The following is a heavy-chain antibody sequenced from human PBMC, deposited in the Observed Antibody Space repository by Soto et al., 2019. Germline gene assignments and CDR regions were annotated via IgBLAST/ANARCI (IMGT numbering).Heavy chain of an antibody. Sequence: GGSLILSCAASGFTFSSYGMHWVRQAPGKGLEWVTVISYDGSNKYYADSVKGRFTISRDNSKNTLYLQMNSLRAEDTAVYYCAKDLASGYCSGGSCYSGGSWGQGTLVTVSS. CDR3: AKDLASGYCSGGSCYSGGS. V-gene: IGHV3-30*18. D-gene: IGHD2-15*01. J-gene: IGHJ5*02. CDR1: GFTFSSYG. CDR2: ISYDGSNK.